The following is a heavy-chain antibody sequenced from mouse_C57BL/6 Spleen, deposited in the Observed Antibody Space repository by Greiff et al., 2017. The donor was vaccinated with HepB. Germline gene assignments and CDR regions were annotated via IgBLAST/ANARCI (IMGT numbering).Heavy chain of an antibody. CDR3: ATLDPYDYDWYFDV. V-gene: IGHV5-17*01. CDR1: GFTFSDYG. D-gene: IGHD2-4*01. CDR2: ISSGSSTI. J-gene: IGHJ1*03. Sequence: VQLKESGGGLVKPGGSLKLSCAASGFTFSDYGMHWVRQAPEKGLEWVAYISSGSSTIYYADTVKGRFTISRDNAKNTLFLQMTSLRSEDTAMYYCATLDPYDYDWYFDVWGTGTTVTVSS.